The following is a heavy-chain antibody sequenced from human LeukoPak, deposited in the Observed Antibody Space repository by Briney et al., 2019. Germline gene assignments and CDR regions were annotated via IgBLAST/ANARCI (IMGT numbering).Heavy chain of an antibody. Sequence: PGGSLKLSCAASGFTFSGSAMHWVRQASGKGLEWVGRIRSKANSYATAYAASVKGRFTISRDDSKNTAYLQMNSLKTEDTAVYHRFGGSGSDYWGQGTLVTVSS. D-gene: IGHD3-3*01. J-gene: IGHJ4*02. CDR3: FGGSGSDY. CDR1: GFTFSGSA. CDR2: IRSKANSYAT. V-gene: IGHV3-73*01.